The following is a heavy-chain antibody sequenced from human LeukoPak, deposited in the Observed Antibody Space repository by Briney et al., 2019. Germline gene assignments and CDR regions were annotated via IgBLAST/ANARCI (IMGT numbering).Heavy chain of an antibody. CDR3: ARERNGDYVFDY. J-gene: IGHJ4*02. V-gene: IGHV7-4-1*02. CDR2: IHTNTGNP. CDR1: GYTFTNYV. D-gene: IGHD4-17*01. Sequence: GASVKVSCKASGYTFTNYVINWVRQAPGQGLEWMGWIHTNTGNPTYAHGFTGQVVFSLDTSVSTAYLQIRNLKADDTAVYFCARERNGDYVFDYWGQGTLVAVSS.